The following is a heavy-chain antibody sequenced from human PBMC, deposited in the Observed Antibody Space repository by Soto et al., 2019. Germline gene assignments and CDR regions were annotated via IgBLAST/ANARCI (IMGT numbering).Heavy chain of an antibody. V-gene: IGHV3-74*01. J-gene: IGHJ3*01. CDR2: ISGDGSST. Sequence: PGGSLRLSCAASGFTFRSYWMHWVRQSPGKGLVWVSRISGDGSSTTYADSVRGRFTISRDNAKNTVYLQMDSLRAEDTAVYYCARSLPGTYGAFDLWGQGTMVTVSS. CDR1: GFTFRSYW. D-gene: IGHD1-7*01. CDR3: ARSLPGTYGAFDL.